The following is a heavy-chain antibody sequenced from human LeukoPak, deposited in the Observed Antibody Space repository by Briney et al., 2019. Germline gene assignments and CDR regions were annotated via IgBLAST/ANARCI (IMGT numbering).Heavy chain of an antibody. CDR1: GGYINSGGYY. D-gene: IGHD3-10*01. J-gene: IGHJ4*02. Sequence: SETLSLTCTVSGGYINSGGYYWSWIRQHPGKGLEWIGYIYYSGSTYYNPSLKSRVTISVDTSKNQFSLKLSSVTAADTAVYYCARRGVRGVPFDYWGQGTLVTVSS. CDR3: ARRGVRGVPFDY. CDR2: IYYSGST. V-gene: IGHV4-31*03.